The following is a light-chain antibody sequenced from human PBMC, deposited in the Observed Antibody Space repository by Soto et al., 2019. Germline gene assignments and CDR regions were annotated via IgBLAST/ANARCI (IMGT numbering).Light chain of an antibody. CDR1: QDISSA. CDR3: QQFNNYPIT. Sequence: IQVTQSPSSLSASVGDRVTITCRASQDISSALAWYQQKPGKAPKLLIYDASYLESGVPSRFSGGGSGTDFTLTISNLQPEDFATYYCQQFNNYPITFGQGTRLEIK. J-gene: IGKJ5*01. CDR2: DAS. V-gene: IGKV1D-13*01.